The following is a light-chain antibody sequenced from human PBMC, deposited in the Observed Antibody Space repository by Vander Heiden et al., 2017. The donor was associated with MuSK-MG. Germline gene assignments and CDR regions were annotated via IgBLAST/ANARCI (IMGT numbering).Light chain of an antibody. CDR3: MQALQTPNT. J-gene: IGKJ5*01. CDR1: QSLLHSNGYNY. CDR2: LGS. V-gene: IGKV2-28*01. Sequence: DIVMTQSPLSLPVTPGEPASISCRSSQSLLHSNGYNYLDWYLKKPGQSPQLLIYLGSTRASGVPDRFSGSGSGTDFTLEISRVEAEDVGVYYCMQALQTPNTFGHGTRLEIK.